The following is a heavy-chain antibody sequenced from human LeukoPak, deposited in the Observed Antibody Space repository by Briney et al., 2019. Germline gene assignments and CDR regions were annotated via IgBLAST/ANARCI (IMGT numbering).Heavy chain of an antibody. J-gene: IGHJ4*02. CDR3: AKDHYWSIDY. CDR2: IWYDGSNK. D-gene: IGHD3-3*01. Sequence: GGSLRLSCAASGFTFSSYDMHWVRQAPGKGLEWVAVIWYDGSNKYYADSVKGRFTISRDNFKNTLYLQMNSLRAEDTAVYYCAKDHYWSIDYWGRGTLVTVSS. V-gene: IGHV3-33*06. CDR1: GFTFSSYD.